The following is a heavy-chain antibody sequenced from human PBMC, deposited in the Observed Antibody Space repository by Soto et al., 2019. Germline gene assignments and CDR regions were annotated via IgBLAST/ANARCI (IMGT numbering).Heavy chain of an antibody. Sequence: QLQLQESGPGLVKPSETLSLTCTVSGGSISSSSYYWGWIRQPPGKGLEWIGSIYYSGSTYYNPSLKSRVTISVDTSKNQFSLKLSSVTAADTAVYYCARHYDSSGYPLYYFDYWGQGTLVTVSS. J-gene: IGHJ4*02. CDR2: IYYSGST. D-gene: IGHD3-22*01. CDR3: ARHYDSSGYPLYYFDY. V-gene: IGHV4-39*01. CDR1: GGSISSSSYY.